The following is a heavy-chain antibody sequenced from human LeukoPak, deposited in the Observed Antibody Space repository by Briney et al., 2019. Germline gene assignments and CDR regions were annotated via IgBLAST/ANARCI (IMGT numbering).Heavy chain of an antibody. CDR3: ARAYYYDSSGLYYFDY. D-gene: IGHD3-22*01. Sequence: PGGSLRLSCAASGFTFSSYDMHWVRQARGKGLEWVSAIGTAGDTYYPGSVKGRFTISRENAKNSLYLQMNSLRAGDTAVYYCARAYYYDSSGLYYFDYWGQGTLVTVSS. CDR2: IGTAGDT. J-gene: IGHJ4*02. V-gene: IGHV3-13*01. CDR1: GFTFSSYD.